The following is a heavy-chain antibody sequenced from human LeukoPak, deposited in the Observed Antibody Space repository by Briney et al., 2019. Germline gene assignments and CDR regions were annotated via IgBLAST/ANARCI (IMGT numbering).Heavy chain of an antibody. V-gene: IGHV7-4-1*02. J-gene: IGHJ5*02. Sequence: GASVKVSCKASGYTFTSYAMNWVRQAPGQGLEWMGWINTNTGNPTYAQGFTGRFVFSLDTSVSTAYLQISSLKAEDTAVYYCAREAAGLRFLEWFVRYNWFDPWGQGTLVTVSS. CDR1: GYTFTSYA. CDR2: INTNTGNP. D-gene: IGHD3-3*01. CDR3: AREAAGLRFLEWFVRYNWFDP.